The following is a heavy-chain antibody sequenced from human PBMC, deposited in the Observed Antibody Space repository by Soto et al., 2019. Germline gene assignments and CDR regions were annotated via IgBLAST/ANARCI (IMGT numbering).Heavy chain of an antibody. V-gene: IGHV4-4*02. J-gene: IGHJ6*02. Sequence: AETLSLTCAASVFSISRSNWLRLVRQPPGEGLEWIGESDHIVSTNYNPSLKSRFTISVDKSKNQFYLKLSSVTAADTAVYYCAALTIAAAATGSYYYYGMDVWGQGTPVTVSS. CDR3: AALTIAAAATGSYYYYGMDV. CDR1: VFSISRSNW. CDR2: SDHIVST. D-gene: IGHD6-13*01.